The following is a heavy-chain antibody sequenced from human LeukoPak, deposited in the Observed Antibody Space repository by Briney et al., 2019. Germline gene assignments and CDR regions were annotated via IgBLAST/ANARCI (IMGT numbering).Heavy chain of an antibody. CDR2: ISSSSSYI. V-gene: IGHV3-21*01. J-gene: IGHJ3*02. CDR3: ARADPDAFDI. Sequence: GGSLRLSCAASGFTFSSYSMNWVRQAPGKGLEWVSSISSSSSYIYYADSVKGRFTISRDNAKNSLYLQMNSLRVEDTAVYYCARADPDAFDIWGQGTMVTVSS. CDR1: GFTFSSYS.